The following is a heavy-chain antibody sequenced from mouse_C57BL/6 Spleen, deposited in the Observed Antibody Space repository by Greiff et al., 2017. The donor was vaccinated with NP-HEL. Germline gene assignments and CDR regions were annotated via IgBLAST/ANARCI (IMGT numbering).Heavy chain of an antibody. D-gene: IGHD2-4*01. J-gene: IGHJ2*01. CDR2: IDPETGGT. CDR1: GYTFTDYE. V-gene: IGHV1-15*01. Sequence: VQLQESGAELVRPGASVTLSCKASGYTFTDYEMHWVKQTPVHGLEWIGAIDPETGGTAYNQKFKGKAILTADKSSRTAYMELRSLTSEDSAVYYCTRPMITTDFDYWGQGTTLTVSS. CDR3: TRPMITTDFDY.